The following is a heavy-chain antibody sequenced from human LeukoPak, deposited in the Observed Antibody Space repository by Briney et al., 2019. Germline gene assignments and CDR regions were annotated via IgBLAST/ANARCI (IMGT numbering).Heavy chain of an antibody. CDR1: GYTFTSYG. CDR3: ARGFGYYGSGSISPS. D-gene: IGHD3-10*01. V-gene: IGHV1-18*01. CDR2: ISAYNGNT. J-gene: IGHJ4*02. Sequence: ASVKVSCKASGYTFTSYGISWVRQAPGQGLEWMGWISAYNGNTNYAQKLQGRVTMTTDTSTSTAYMELRSLRSEDTAVYYCARGFGYYGSGSISPSWGQGTLVTVSS.